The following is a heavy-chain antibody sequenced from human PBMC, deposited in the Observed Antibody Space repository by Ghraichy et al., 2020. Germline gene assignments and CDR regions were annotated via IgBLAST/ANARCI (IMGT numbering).Heavy chain of an antibody. V-gene: IGHV3-53*01. CDR3: AGSLRGLNSGAH. D-gene: IGHD4-17*01. CDR1: GLPLNNNH. CDR2: IYKDGDT. J-gene: IGHJ4*02. Sequence: GGSLRLSCAVSGLPLNNNHINWVRQAPGKGLEWVSFIYKDGDTSYADSAKGRFTISRDSAKNTVYLQMDSLRDEDTAKYYCAGSLRGLNSGAHWGQGTLVTVSS.